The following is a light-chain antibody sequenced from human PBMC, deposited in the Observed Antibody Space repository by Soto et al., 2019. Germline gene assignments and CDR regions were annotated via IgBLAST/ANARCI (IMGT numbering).Light chain of an antibody. Sequence: QSVLTQPASVSGSPGQSITISCTGTSRDIGAYNYVSWYLQHPGKAPKLMIYEFEKRPSGVPNRFSGSKSGSTAFLTVSGVQAEDEADYYCSSYAERNSVLFGGGTKLTVL. V-gene: IGLV2-8*01. CDR3: SSYAERNSVL. J-gene: IGLJ3*02. CDR1: SRDIGAYNY. CDR2: EFE.